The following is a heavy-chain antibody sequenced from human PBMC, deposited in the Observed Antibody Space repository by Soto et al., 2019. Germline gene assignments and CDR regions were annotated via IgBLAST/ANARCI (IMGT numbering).Heavy chain of an antibody. CDR3: ARSGGGYDLGDY. J-gene: IGHJ4*02. CDR1: GYTFIGYY. CDR2: INPNSGGA. D-gene: IGHD5-12*01. Sequence: QVQLVQSGAEVKKPGASVKVSCKASGYTFIGYYIHWVRQAPGQGLEWMGWINPNSGGAKYSQKFHAWVTMTSDTSISTAYMELSRLKSDDTAVYYCARSGGGYDLGDYWGQGTLVTVSS. V-gene: IGHV1-2*04.